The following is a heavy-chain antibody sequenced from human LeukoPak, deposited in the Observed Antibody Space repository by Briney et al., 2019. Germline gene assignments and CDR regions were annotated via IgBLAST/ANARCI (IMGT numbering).Heavy chain of an antibody. CDR1: GYTFTSYA. CDR3: ARLLCSGGRCYIDY. V-gene: IGHV1-3*03. J-gene: IGHJ4*02. Sequence: ASVKVSCKASGYTFTSYAMHWVRQAPGQRLEWMGWINAGNGNTKYSQELQGRVTITRDTSASTAYMELSSLRSEDMAVYYCARLLCSGGRCYIDYWGQGTLVTVSS. D-gene: IGHD2-15*01. CDR2: INAGNGNT.